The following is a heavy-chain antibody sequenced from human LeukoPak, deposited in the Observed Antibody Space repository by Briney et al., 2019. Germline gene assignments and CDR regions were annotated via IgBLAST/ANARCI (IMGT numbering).Heavy chain of an antibody. CDR1: GFTVSGNY. J-gene: IGHJ3*02. Sequence: QPGGSLRLSCAASGFTVSGNYMSWVRQPPGKGLEWVSIIYSGGTTYYADSVKGRFTISRDNSKNTLYLQMNSLRAEDTAVYFCARNGYSSGWYGAFDIWGQGTVVTVSS. V-gene: IGHV3-53*01. CDR3: ARNGYSSGWYGAFDI. D-gene: IGHD6-19*01. CDR2: IYSGGTT.